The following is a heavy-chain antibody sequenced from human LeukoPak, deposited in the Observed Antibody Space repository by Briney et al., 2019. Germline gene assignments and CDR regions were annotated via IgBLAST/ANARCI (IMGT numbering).Heavy chain of an antibody. CDR1: EFTFSSYW. CDR3: ARDLGPGQYYYYYIDV. Sequence: GGSLRLSCAASEFTFSSYWMSWVRQAPGKGLEWVANIKQDGSEKYYVDSVKGRFIISRDNAKNSLYLQMNSLRAEDTAVYYCARDLGPGQYYYYYIDVWGKGTTVTVSS. CDR2: IKQDGSEK. V-gene: IGHV3-7*01. J-gene: IGHJ6*03.